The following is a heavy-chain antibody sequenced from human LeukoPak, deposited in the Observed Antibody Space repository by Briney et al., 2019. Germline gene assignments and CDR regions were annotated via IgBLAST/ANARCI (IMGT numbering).Heavy chain of an antibody. V-gene: IGHV4-59*08. Sequence: PSETLSLTCTVSGGSISSYYWSWIRQPPGKGLEWIGYIYYSGSTNYNPSLKSRVTISIDTSKSQFSLKRSSVTAADTAVYYCARHFGPAYCDGDCYPFDYWGQGTLVTVSS. CDR2: IYYSGST. J-gene: IGHJ4*02. D-gene: IGHD2-21*02. CDR3: ARHFGPAYCDGDCYPFDY. CDR1: GGSISSYY.